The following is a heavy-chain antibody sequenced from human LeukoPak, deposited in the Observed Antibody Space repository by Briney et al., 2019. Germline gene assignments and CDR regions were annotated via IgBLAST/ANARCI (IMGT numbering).Heavy chain of an antibody. D-gene: IGHD3-9*01. CDR2: IYYSGST. V-gene: IGHV4-39*07. J-gene: IGHJ4*02. Sequence: SETLSLTCTVSGGSISSSSYYWGWIRQPPGKGLEWIGSIYYSGSTYYNPSLKSRVTISVDTSKNQFSLKLSSVTAADTAVYYCAREMLPYYDILTGTVDYWGQGTLVTVSS. CDR1: GGSISSSSYY. CDR3: AREMLPYYDILTGTVDY.